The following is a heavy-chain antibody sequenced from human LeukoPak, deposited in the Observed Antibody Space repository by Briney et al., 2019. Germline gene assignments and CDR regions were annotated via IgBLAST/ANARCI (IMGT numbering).Heavy chain of an antibody. D-gene: IGHD6-25*01. V-gene: IGHV1-2*02. CDR1: GYTFTDYI. Sequence: GASVKVSCKSSGYTFTDYIMHWVRQAPGQGLELMGWINLNSGGTKYAQKFQGRVTMTRDTSISTAYMEVSRLRSDDTAGYYCARDLSTSATWEFDSWGQGTPVTVSS. CDR3: ARDLSTSATWEFDS. CDR2: INLNSGGT. J-gene: IGHJ4*02.